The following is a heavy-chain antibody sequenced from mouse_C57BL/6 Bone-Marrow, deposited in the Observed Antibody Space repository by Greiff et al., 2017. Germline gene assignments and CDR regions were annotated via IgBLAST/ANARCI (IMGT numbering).Heavy chain of an antibody. V-gene: IGHV1-64*01. D-gene: IGHD2-3*01. CDR2: IHPNSGST. J-gene: IGHJ3*01. Sequence: QVQLQQPGAELVKPGASVKLSCKASGYTFTSYWMHWVKQRPGQGLEWIGMIHPNSGSTNYNEKFKSKATLTVDKSASTAYMQLSSLTSEDSAVYYWARVGWLLRFRFAYWGQGTLVTVSA. CDR3: ARVGWLLRFRFAY. CDR1: GYTFTSYW.